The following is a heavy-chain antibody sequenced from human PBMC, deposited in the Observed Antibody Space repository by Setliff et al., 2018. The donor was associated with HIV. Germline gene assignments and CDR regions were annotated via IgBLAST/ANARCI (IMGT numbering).Heavy chain of an antibody. CDR2: IFYSGNP. V-gene: IGHV4-59*11. D-gene: IGHD3-10*01. Sequence: PSETLSLTCTVSGGSISSHYWSWIRQPPGKGLEWIGYIFYSGNPNYNPSLKGRVTISLDTSKKQSSLRLRSVTAADTAVYYCARAYGSERLNWFDPWGQGTLVTVSS. CDR3: ARAYGSERLNWFDP. CDR1: GGSISSHY. J-gene: IGHJ5*02.